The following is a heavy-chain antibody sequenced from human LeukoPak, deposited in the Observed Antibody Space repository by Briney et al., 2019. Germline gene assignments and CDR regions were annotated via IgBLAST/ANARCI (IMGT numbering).Heavy chain of an antibody. Sequence: GGSLRLSCAASGFIFSSYWMSWVRQAPGRGLEWVANIKQDGSEKYYVDSVKGRFTISRDNAKNSLYLQMNSLRAEDTAVYYCASLSSGWYWGQGTLVTVSS. CDR3: ASLSSGWY. D-gene: IGHD6-19*01. V-gene: IGHV3-7*01. CDR2: IKQDGSEK. CDR1: GFIFSSYW. J-gene: IGHJ4*02.